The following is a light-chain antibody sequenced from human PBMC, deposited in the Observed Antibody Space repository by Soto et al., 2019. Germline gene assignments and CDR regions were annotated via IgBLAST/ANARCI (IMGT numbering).Light chain of an antibody. J-gene: IGKJ4*01. V-gene: IGKV1-27*01. Sequence: DVQMTQSPSSLSAFVGDRVTITCRASQGIAPYLAWFQQKPGKVPKLLIYATSTLQSGVPSRFSGSGSGTNFTLTINSLQPEDVGTYYCQRYNSPPPTFGEGTKVEIK. CDR3: QRYNSPPPT. CDR1: QGIAPY. CDR2: ATS.